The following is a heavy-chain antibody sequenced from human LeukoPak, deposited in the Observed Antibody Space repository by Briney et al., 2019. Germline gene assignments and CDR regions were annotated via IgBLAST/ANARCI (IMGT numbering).Heavy chain of an antibody. J-gene: IGHJ4*02. D-gene: IGHD6-19*01. CDR2: VYYSGTA. V-gene: IGHV4-59*08. CDR3: ARTKSGWYYFGY. Sequence: SETLSLTCTVSGFSMSHHYWSWLRQPPGKGLELIGYVYYSGTANYNPSLESRVTILVDTSKNQFSLNLSSVTAADTAVYYCARTKSGWYYFGYWGQGTLVSVSS. CDR1: GFSMSHHY.